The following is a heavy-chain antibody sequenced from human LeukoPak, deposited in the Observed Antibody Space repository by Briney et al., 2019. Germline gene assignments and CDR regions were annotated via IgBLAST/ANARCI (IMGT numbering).Heavy chain of an antibody. Sequence: GGSLRLSCTASGVTLSSYAMSWARQAPGKGLEWVSGISSSGSGGNTYYADSVKGRFTISRDNSKNTLYLQMNGLRAEDTAVYFCAREFGSGTFDWGQGTLVTVSS. J-gene: IGHJ4*02. CDR2: ISSSGSGGNT. V-gene: IGHV3-23*01. D-gene: IGHD2-2*01. CDR1: GVTLSSYA. CDR3: AREFGSGTFD.